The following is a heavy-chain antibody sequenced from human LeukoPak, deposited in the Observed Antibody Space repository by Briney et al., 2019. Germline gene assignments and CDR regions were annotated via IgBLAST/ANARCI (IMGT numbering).Heavy chain of an antibody. V-gene: IGHV1-8*01. J-gene: IGHJ1*01. CDR3: ARGPEVAAAGSSIQH. D-gene: IGHD6-13*01. CDR2: MNPNSGNT. Sequence: ASVKVSCKASGYTFTSYDINWVRQATGQGLEWMGWMNPNSGNTGYAQKFQGRVTMTRNTSISTAYMELSSLRSEDTAVYYCARGPEVAAAGSSIQHWGQGTLVTVSS. CDR1: GYTFTSYD.